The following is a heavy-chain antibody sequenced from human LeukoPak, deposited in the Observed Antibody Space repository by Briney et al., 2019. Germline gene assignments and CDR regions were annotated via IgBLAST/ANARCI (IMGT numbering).Heavy chain of an antibody. CDR1: GYTFTGYY. V-gene: IGHV1-2*06. D-gene: IGHD2-2*01. J-gene: IGHJ5*02. CDR2: INPNAGDT. CDR3: ARWFAKPGQDWFDP. Sequence: ASVKVSCKASGYTFTGYYLHWIRQTPGQGLEWMGRINPNAGDTNYAQNFQGRVSMTRDTSISTAYMELNSLTSDDTAVYYCARWFAKPGQDWFDPWGQGTLVTVSS.